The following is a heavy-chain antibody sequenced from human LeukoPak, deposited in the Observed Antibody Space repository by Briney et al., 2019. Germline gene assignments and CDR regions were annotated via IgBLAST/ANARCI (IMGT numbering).Heavy chain of an antibody. CDR2: IYTSGST. J-gene: IGHJ4*02. Sequence: PSETLSLTCTVSGGSISSYYWSWIRQPAGKGLEWIGRIYTSGSTNYNPSLKSRVTISVDTSKNQFSLKLSSVTAADTAVYYCARVALGYCSGGSCSSHFDYWGQGTLVTVSS. D-gene: IGHD2-15*01. CDR3: ARVALGYCSGGSCSSHFDY. V-gene: IGHV4-4*07. CDR1: GGSISSYY.